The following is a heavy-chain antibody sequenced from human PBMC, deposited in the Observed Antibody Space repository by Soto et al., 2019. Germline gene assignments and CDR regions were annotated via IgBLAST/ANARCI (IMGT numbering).Heavy chain of an antibody. CDR2: IIPILGIA. V-gene: IGHV1-69*04. CDR1: GGTFSSYP. D-gene: IGHD2-15*01. Sequence: SVKVSCKASGGTFSSYPISWVRQAPGQGLEWMGRIIPILGIANYAQKFQGRVTITADKSTSTAYMELSSLRSEDTAVYYCARESPEIGYCSGGSCYPYLWGQGTLVTVSS. CDR3: ARESPEIGYCSGGSCYPYL. J-gene: IGHJ5*02.